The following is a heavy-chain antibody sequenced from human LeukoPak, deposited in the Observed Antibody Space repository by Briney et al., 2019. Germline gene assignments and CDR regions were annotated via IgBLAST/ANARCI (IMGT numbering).Heavy chain of an antibody. CDR1: GGSFNGYY. J-gene: IGHJ4*02. CDR3: ARQEDILTGHYSPHFDH. V-gene: IGHV4-34*01. Sequence: SETLSLTCAVYGGSFNGYYWTWIRQPPGKGLEWIGEINHSGSTNYNPSLESRVTMSVDTSKNQFSLKVTSVTAADTAVYYCARQEDILTGHYSPHFDHWGQGTLVTVSS. CDR2: INHSGST. D-gene: IGHD3-9*01.